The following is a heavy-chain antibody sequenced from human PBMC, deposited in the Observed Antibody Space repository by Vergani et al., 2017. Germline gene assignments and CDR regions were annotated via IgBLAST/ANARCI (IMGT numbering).Heavy chain of an antibody. CDR3: ARDIPSGTFDY. V-gene: IGHV3-48*01. D-gene: IGHD2-21*01. CDR2: ISSSSTTM. Sequence: EVQLVESEGSLVQPGGSLRLSCAASGFSFNFYSMSWVRQAPGKGLEWISYISSSSTTMFYADSVKGRFTISRDNAKNSLYLQMNSLRAEDTAIYYCARDIPSGTFDYWGQGSLVTVS. J-gene: IGHJ4*02. CDR1: GFSFNFYS.